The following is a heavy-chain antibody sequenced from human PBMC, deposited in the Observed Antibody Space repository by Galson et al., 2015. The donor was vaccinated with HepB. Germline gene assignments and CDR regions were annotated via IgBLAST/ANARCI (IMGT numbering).Heavy chain of an antibody. D-gene: IGHD3-9*01. V-gene: IGHV3-49*03. Sequence: SLRLSCAPSGFSFGDYTMSWFRQAPGKGLDWVGFIRSKAYGGTTEYAASVKGRFTISRDDSKSIAYLQMNSLKTEDTAVYYCTREWPYDTGSMDVWGQGTTVTVSS. J-gene: IGHJ6*02. CDR3: TREWPYDTGSMDV. CDR2: IRSKAYGGTT. CDR1: GFSFGDYT.